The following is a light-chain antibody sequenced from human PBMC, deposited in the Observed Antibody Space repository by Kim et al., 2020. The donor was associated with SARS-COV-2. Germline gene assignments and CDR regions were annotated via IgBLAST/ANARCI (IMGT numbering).Light chain of an antibody. CDR2: LAS. CDR1: QTVSRRYDNKNF. Sequence: DIVMTQSPASLALSLGERATINCKSSQTVSRRYDNKNFLAWYQQKPGQPPKLLIYLASTRESGVPDRFSGSGSGTDFTLTISSLQAEDVAVYYCHQYYRSPQTFGQGTKVDIK. V-gene: IGKV4-1*01. CDR3: HQYYRSPQT. J-gene: IGKJ1*01.